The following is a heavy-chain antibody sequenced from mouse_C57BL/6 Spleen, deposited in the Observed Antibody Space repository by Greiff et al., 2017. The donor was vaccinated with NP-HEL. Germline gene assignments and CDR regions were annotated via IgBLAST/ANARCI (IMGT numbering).Heavy chain of an antibody. CDR1: GYSFTDYN. Sequence: VQLRQSGPELVKPGASVKISCKASGYSFTDYNMNWVKQSNGKSLEWIGVINPNYGTTSYNQKFKGKATLTVDQSSSTAYLQLNILTSEDSAVYYCAREPTMVTHYYAMDYWGQGTSVTVSS. CDR3: AREPTMVTHYYAMDY. CDR2: INPNYGTT. V-gene: IGHV1-39*01. D-gene: IGHD2-9*01. J-gene: IGHJ4*01.